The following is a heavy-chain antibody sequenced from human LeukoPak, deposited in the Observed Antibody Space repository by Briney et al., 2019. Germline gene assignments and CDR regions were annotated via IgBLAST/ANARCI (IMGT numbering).Heavy chain of an antibody. J-gene: IGHJ5*02. Sequence: NPSETLSLTCTVSGGSTGTYYWSWVRQSPGTGLEWIGYIYVTGTRYNPYLQSRVTISVDRSRNQFFLKMTSVTAADTAVYYCARDGYSSSWYWFDPWGQGTLVTVSS. D-gene: IGHD6-13*01. V-gene: IGHV4-4*09. CDR2: IYVTGT. CDR3: ARDGYSSSWYWFDP. CDR1: GGSTGTYY.